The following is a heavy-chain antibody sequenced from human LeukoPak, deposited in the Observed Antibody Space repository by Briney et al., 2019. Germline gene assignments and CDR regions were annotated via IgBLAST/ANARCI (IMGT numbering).Heavy chain of an antibody. J-gene: IGHJ4*02. CDR3: ARGYSSNWRDFFDS. CDR1: EYTFSVYH. CDR2: INPDSGDT. V-gene: IGHV1-2*02. Sequence: ASVKVSCKASEYTFSVYHIHWVRQAPGQGLEWMAWINPDSGDTNYAQKFQGSVTMTRDTSTSTVYMELSSLRSEDTALYYCARGYSSNWRDFFDSWGQGTLVTVSS. D-gene: IGHD6-13*01.